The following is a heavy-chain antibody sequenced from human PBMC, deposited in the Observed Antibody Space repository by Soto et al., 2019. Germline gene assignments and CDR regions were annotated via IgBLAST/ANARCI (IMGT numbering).Heavy chain of an antibody. CDR1: GYSFTSYW. J-gene: IGHJ3*02. Sequence: LGESLKISCKGSGYSFTSYWIGWVRQMPGKGLEWMGIIYPGDSDTRYSPSFQGQVTISADKSISTAYLQWSSLKASDTAMYYCARRGYYYDSSGYPRAFDIWGKGTVVTVSS. D-gene: IGHD3-22*01. CDR2: IYPGDSDT. CDR3: ARRGYYYDSSGYPRAFDI. V-gene: IGHV5-51*01.